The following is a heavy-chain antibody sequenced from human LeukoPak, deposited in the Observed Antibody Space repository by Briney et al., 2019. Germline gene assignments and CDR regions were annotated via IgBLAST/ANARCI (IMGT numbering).Heavy chain of an antibody. CDR3: ARLPHYSSSFYAFDI. CDR2: IYPGDSDT. CDR1: GYSFTSYW. Sequence: GESLKISCKGSGYSFTSYWIGWVRQMPGKGLEWMGIIYPGDSDTRYSPSFQGQVTISADKSISTAYLQWSGLKASDTAMYYCARLPHYSSSFYAFDIWGQGTMVTVSS. V-gene: IGHV5-51*01. D-gene: IGHD6-13*01. J-gene: IGHJ3*02.